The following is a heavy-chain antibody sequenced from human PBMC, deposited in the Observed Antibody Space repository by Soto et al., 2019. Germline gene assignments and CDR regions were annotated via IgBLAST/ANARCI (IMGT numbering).Heavy chain of an antibody. D-gene: IGHD3-16*02. V-gene: IGHV4-34*01. Sequence: QVQLQQWGAGLLKPSETLSLTCAVYGGSFSGYYWSWIRQPPGKGLEWIGEINHSGSTNYNPSLKSRVTISVGTSKNQFSLKLSSVTAADTAVYYCARGGYIWGSYRYIRGAFDIWGQGTMVTVSS. CDR1: GGSFSGYY. CDR2: INHSGST. J-gene: IGHJ3*02. CDR3: ARGGYIWGSYRYIRGAFDI.